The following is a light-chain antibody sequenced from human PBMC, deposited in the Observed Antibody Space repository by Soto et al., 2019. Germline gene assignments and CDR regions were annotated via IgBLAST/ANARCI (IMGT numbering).Light chain of an antibody. V-gene: IGKV3-15*01. CDR3: QQYNNWPPWT. CDR2: GAS. Sequence: EIGVTQSPATLSVSPGERATLSCRASQSVSSNLAWYQQKPGQAPRLLIYGASTRATGIPARFSGSGSGTEFTLTISSLQSEDFAVYYCQQYNNWPPWTFAQGTKVDIK. J-gene: IGKJ1*01. CDR1: QSVSSN.